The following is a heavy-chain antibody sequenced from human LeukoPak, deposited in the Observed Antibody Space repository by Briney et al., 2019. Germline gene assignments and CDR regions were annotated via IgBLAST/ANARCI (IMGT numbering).Heavy chain of an antibody. D-gene: IGHD2-2*01. J-gene: IGHJ5*02. Sequence: GALVKVSCKASGYILTSYDINWVRQAPGQGLEWMGWISPYKGNTNYAQKFQDRVTMTTDTSTSTAYMELRRLRSDDTAVYYCARGGEDCSSISCYSNWFDPWGQGTLVTVST. CDR3: ARGGEDCSSISCYSNWFDP. CDR2: ISPYKGNT. CDR1: GYILTSYD. V-gene: IGHV1-18*01.